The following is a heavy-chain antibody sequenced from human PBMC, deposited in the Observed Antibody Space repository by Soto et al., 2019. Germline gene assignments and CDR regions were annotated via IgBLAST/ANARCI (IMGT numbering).Heavy chain of an antibody. Sequence: GASVKFSCKASGYTFTSFDINWVRQATGQVLECMGWMNPNSGDTGYXXKVQGRVXXTGNAAISTAXVEPSXLRSEDTAVXYCARGGSIVATDLFDYWRQGTLVTVSS. D-gene: IGHD5-12*01. J-gene: IGHJ4*02. CDR3: ARGGSIVATDLFDY. CDR1: GYTFTSFD. V-gene: IGHV1-8*01. CDR2: MNPNSGDT.